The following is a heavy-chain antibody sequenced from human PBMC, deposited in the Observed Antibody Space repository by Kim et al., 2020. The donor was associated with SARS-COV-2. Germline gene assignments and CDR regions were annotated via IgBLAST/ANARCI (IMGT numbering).Heavy chain of an antibody. CDR1: GFTVSSNY. CDR3: ARDLEGIAVAGHPGND. J-gene: IGHJ4*02. CDR2: IYSGGST. V-gene: IGHV3-66*01. D-gene: IGHD6-19*01. Sequence: GGSLRLSCAASGFTVSSNYMSWVRQAPGKGLEWVSVIYSGGSTYYADSVKGRFTISRDNSKNTLYLQMNSLRAEDTAVYYCARDLEGIAVAGHPGNDWGQGTLVTVSS.